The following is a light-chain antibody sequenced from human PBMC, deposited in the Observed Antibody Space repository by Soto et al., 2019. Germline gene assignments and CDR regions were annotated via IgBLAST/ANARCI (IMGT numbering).Light chain of an antibody. CDR3: QQYYSSPFT. J-gene: IGKJ3*01. V-gene: IGKV4-1*01. Sequence: DIVMTQSPDSLAVSLGERATINCRSSQSILYSPNNKSYLAWYQQKSGQPPKLLIYWTSTRESGVPDRFSGSGSGTDFTLTISSLQAEDVAVYYCQQYYSSPFTFGPGINVDVK. CDR2: WTS. CDR1: QSILYSPNNKSY.